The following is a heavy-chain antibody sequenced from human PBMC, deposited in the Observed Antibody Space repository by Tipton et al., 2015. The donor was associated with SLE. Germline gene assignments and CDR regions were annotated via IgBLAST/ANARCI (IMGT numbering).Heavy chain of an antibody. J-gene: IGHJ6*02. CDR1: GGSFSGYY. V-gene: IGHV4-34*01. D-gene: IGHD2-15*01. CDR2: INHSGST. CDR3: AGGGVCSGGSCYYYYYYYGLDV. Sequence: TLSLTCAVYGGSFSGYYWSWIRQPPGKGLEWIGEINHSGSTNYNPSLKSRVTISVDTSKNHFSLKLSSVTAADTAVYYCAGGGVCSGGSCYYYYYYYGLDVWGQGTTVTVSS.